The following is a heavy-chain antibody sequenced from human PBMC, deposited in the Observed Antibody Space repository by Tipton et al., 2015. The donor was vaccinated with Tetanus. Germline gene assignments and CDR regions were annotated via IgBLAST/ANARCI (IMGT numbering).Heavy chain of an antibody. V-gene: IGHV1-2*02. CDR3: ARERHLDY. CDR1: GYTFSGFY. J-gene: IGHJ4*02. D-gene: IGHD1-1*01. Sequence: QVQLVQSGAEVKKPGASVKVSCKPSGYTFSGFYMHWVRQAPGQGLEWMGWINPNSGATNYAQKFQGRVTMTRDTSISTAYMELSSLRSDDTAVYYCARERHLDYWGQGTLVTVSS. CDR2: INPNSGAT.